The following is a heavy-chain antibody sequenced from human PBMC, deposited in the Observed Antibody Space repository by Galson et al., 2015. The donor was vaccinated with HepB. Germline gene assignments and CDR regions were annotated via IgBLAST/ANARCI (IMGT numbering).Heavy chain of an antibody. CDR3: ARDGYSSSWYVRYFDL. D-gene: IGHD6-13*01. V-gene: IGHV3-66*01. J-gene: IGHJ2*01. CDR2: IYSGGST. Sequence: SLRLSCAASGFTVSSNYMSWVRQAPGKGLEWVSVIYSGGSTYYADSVKGRFTISRDNSKNTLYLQMNSLRAEDTAVYYCARDGYSSSWYVRYFDLWGHGTLVTVSS. CDR1: GFTVSSNY.